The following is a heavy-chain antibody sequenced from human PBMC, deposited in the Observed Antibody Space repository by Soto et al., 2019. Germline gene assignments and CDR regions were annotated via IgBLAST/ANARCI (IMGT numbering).Heavy chain of an antibody. Sequence: ASVKVSCKASGYTFTSYYMHWVRQAPGQGLEWMGRINPSFGTASYAQKFQGRVTITTDESTSTAYMELSSLRSEDTAVYYCARVSGDSYYGMDVWGQGTTVTVSS. V-gene: IGHV1-46*01. CDR2: INPSFGTA. D-gene: IGHD2-15*01. CDR3: ARVSGDSYYGMDV. CDR1: GYTFTSYY. J-gene: IGHJ6*02.